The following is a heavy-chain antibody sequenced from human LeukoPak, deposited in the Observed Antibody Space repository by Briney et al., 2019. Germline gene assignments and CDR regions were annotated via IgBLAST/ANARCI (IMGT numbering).Heavy chain of an antibody. CDR3: APGNWNDWSFDY. CDR2: ISSSGSTI. CDR1: GFTFSDYY. V-gene: IGHV3-11*01. Sequence: GGSLRLSCAASGFTFSDYYMSWIRQAPGKGLEWVSYISSSGSTIYYADSVKGRFTISRDNAKNSLYLQMNSLGAEDTAVYYCAPGNWNDWSFDYWGQGALVTVSS. D-gene: IGHD1-1*01. J-gene: IGHJ4*02.